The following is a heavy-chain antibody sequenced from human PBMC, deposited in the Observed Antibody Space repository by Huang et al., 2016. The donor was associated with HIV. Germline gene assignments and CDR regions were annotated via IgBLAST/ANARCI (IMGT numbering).Heavy chain of an antibody. Sequence: QVQLVESGGGVVQPGGSLRLSCAASGFTFSNFGMHWVRQAPGKGLEWVAVISYDGRNGYYVESVKGRFTISRDNPMHTLYLQMNSLRPNDTAVYYCAKESRWFSDLDTWGQGTLVTVSS. CDR2: ISYDGRNG. D-gene: IGHD2-15*01. CDR1: GFTFSNFG. V-gene: IGHV3-30*18. J-gene: IGHJ5*02. CDR3: AKESRWFSDLDT.